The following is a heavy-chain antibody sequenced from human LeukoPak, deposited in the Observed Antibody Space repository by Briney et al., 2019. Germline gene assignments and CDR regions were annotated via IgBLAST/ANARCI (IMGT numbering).Heavy chain of an antibody. CDR3: ARDQEGFDY. Sequence: SGGSLRLSCAASGFTFSSYAMSWVRQAPGKGLEWVSVISGSGGSTYYADSVKGRFTISRDNSKNTLYLQMNSLRAEDTAVYYCARDQEGFDYWGQGTLVTVSS. V-gene: IGHV3-23*01. CDR1: GFTFSSYA. CDR2: ISGSGGST. J-gene: IGHJ4*02.